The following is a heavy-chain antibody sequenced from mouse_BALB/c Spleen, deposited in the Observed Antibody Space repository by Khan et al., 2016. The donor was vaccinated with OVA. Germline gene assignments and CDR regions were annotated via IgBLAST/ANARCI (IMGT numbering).Heavy chain of an antibody. J-gene: IGHJ2*01. V-gene: IGHV1S132*01. CDR1: GYIFTSYW. CDR2: IYPGTDNT. CDR3: AREEALYYFDY. D-gene: IGHD3-2*02. Sequence: VQLQQSGAELVRPGTSVKLSCKTSGYIFTSYWIHWVRQRTGQGLEWIARIYPGTDNTYYNEKLKDRATLTADRSSSTAYMQLNSLKSEDSAVYFCAREEALYYFDYWGQGTTLTVSS.